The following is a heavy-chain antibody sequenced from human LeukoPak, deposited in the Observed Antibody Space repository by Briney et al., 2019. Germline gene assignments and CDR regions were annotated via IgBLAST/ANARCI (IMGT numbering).Heavy chain of an antibody. CDR1: GFTFSSYA. J-gene: IGHJ5*02. Sequence: PGGSLRLSCAASGFTFSSYAMSWVRQAPGRGLEWVSAISGSGGSTYYADSVKGRFTISRDNSKNTLYLQMNSLRAEDTAVYYCAKDLHDYGDSPGWFDPWGQGTLVTVSS. CDR3: AKDLHDYGDSPGWFDP. V-gene: IGHV3-23*01. CDR2: ISGSGGST. D-gene: IGHD4-17*01.